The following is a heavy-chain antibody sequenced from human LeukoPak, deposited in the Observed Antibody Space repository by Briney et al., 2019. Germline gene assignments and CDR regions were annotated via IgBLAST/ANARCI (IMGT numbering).Heavy chain of an antibody. CDR2: INAGNGNT. Sequence: ASVKVSCKASGYTFTSYAMNWVRQAPGQGLEWMGWINAGNGNTKYSQKFQGRVTITRDTSASTAYMELSSLRSEDTAVYYCAGTYSSGWYVFDYWGQGTLVTVSS. CDR3: AGTYSSGWYVFDY. J-gene: IGHJ4*02. V-gene: IGHV1-3*01. D-gene: IGHD6-19*01. CDR1: GYTFTSYA.